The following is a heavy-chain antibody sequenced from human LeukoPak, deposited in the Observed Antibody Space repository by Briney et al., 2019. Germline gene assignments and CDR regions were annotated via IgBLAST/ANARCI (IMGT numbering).Heavy chain of an antibody. CDR3: AKHPGDFTGIVNYYYMDV. D-gene: IGHD1-26*01. CDR2: IKQDGSEK. Sequence: GGSLRLSCAASEFTFSSYWMSWVRQAPGKGLEWVANIKQDGSEKYYVDSVKGRFTISRDNSKNTLFLQMNSLRAEDTAVYYCAKHPGDFTGIVNYYYMDVWGKGTTVTVSS. J-gene: IGHJ6*03. V-gene: IGHV3-7*01. CDR1: EFTFSSYW.